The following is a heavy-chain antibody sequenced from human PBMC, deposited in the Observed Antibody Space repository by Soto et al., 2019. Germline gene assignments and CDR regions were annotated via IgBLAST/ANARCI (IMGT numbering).Heavy chain of an antibody. CDR3: AKDSLINLRGYDSY. CDR2: ISGSGDST. J-gene: IGHJ4*02. D-gene: IGHD5-12*01. Sequence: LRLSCAASGFTFSTYAMIWVRQAPGKGLEWVSAISGSGDSTYYADSVKGRFTISRDNSKNTLYLQMSSLRAEDTAIYYCAKDSLINLRGYDSYWGQGTLVTVSS. CDR1: GFTFSTYA. V-gene: IGHV3-23*01.